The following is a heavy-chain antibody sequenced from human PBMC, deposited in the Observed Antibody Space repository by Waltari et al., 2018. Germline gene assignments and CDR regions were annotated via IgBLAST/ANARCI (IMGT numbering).Heavy chain of an antibody. D-gene: IGHD6-6*01. J-gene: IGHJ4*02. CDR2: ISWNSGSI. Sequence: EVQLVESGGGLVQPGSSLRLSCAASGFHFDDYALHWVRHAPGKGLEWVSGISWNSGSIGYADSVKGRFTISRDNAKNSLYLQMNSLRAEDTALYYCAKGGSSIAARPYFDYWGQGTLVTVSS. CDR1: GFHFDDYA. CDR3: AKGGSSIAARPYFDY. V-gene: IGHV3-9*01.